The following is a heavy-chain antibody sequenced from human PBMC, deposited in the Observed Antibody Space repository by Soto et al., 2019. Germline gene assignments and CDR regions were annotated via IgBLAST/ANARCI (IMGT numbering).Heavy chain of an antibody. Sequence: QVQLVESGGGVVQPGRSLRLSCAASGFTFSSYGMHWVRQAPGKGLEWVAVISYDGSNKYYADSVKGRFTISRDNSKNTLYLQMNSLRAEDTAVYYCVPRDWFDPWGQGTLVTVSS. CDR3: VPRDWFDP. J-gene: IGHJ5*02. V-gene: IGHV3-30*03. CDR2: ISYDGSNK. CDR1: GFTFSSYG.